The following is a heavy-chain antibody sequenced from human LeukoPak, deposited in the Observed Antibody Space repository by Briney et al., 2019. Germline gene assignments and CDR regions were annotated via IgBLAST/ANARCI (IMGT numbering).Heavy chain of an antibody. CDR2: INSDGSSI. CDR3: ARRAAALGAFDY. J-gene: IGHJ4*02. V-gene: IGHV3-74*01. CDR1: RFTFSNYW. D-gene: IGHD6-13*01. Sequence: GGSLRLSCAASRFTFSNYWMHWVRQAPGKGLVWVSRINSDGSSISYADSVKGRFTISRDNAKNTLYLQMNSLRAEDTSVYYCARRAAALGAFDYWGQGTPVTVSS.